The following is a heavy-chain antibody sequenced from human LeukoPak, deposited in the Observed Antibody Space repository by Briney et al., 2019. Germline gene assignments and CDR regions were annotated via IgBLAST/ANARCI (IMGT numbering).Heavy chain of an antibody. CDR2: INHSGST. CDR3: ARWGPRGGGASYYYYYYMDV. V-gene: IGHV4-34*01. J-gene: IGHJ6*03. D-gene: IGHD2-21*01. CDR1: GGSFSGHY. Sequence: PSETLSLTCAVYGGSFSGHYWSWIRQPPGKGLEWIGEINHSGSTNYNPSLKSRVTISVDTSKNQFSLKLSSVTAADTAVYYCARWGPRGGGASYYYYYYMDVWGKGTTVTVSS.